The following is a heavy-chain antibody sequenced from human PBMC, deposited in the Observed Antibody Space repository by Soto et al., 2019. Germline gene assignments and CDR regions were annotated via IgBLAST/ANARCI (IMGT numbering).Heavy chain of an antibody. Sequence: EVQLVESGGGLVQPGESLRLSCAASGFTFSDYAMYWVRQAPGKGLEYVSAITTKGDRTYYADSVKGRFSISRDNSKNTLYLQMGCLRADDMAVYYCARKNSGTYPFDFWGQGTLVTVSS. J-gene: IGHJ4*02. CDR2: ITTKGDRT. CDR1: GFTFSDYA. D-gene: IGHD1-26*01. V-gene: IGHV3-64*07. CDR3: ARKNSGTYPFDF.